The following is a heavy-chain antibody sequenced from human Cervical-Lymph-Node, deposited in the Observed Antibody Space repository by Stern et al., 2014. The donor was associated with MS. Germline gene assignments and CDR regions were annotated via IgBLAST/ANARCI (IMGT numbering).Heavy chain of an antibody. J-gene: IGHJ4*02. CDR1: GGTLESYG. D-gene: IGHD3-10*01. CDR2: LFPFFGTP. Sequence: QVQMVQSGPEVKKPGSSGKVSCKAAGGTLESYGISWVRQAPGQGLEWMGRLFPFFGTPIYAQKFQGRVTMTADESTTTAYMDLTSLSVEDTAVYYCATSTYGLVHWGQGTLVTVSS. CDR3: ATSTYGLVH. V-gene: IGHV1-69*18.